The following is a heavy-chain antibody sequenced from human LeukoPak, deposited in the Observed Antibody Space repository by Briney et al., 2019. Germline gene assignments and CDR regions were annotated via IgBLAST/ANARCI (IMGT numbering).Heavy chain of an antibody. Sequence: GGSLRLSCAASGFTFSSYAMSWVRQAPGKGLEWVSGLSGSGGSTYYADSVKGRFTISRDNSKNTLYLQMNSLRAEDTAVYYCAKHSGYDHIKYFQHWGQGTLVTVSS. CDR3: AKHSGYDHIKYFQH. V-gene: IGHV3-23*01. CDR2: LSGSGGST. CDR1: GFTFSSYA. D-gene: IGHD5-12*01. J-gene: IGHJ1*01.